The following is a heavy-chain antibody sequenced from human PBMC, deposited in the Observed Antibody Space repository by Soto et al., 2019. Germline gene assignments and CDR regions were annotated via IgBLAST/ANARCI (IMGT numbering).Heavy chain of an antibody. CDR1: GGSISSGGYY. D-gene: IGHD2-15*01. CDR3: AGVKVANSMDV. J-gene: IGHJ6*03. Sequence: QVQLQESGPGLVKPSQTLSLTCTVSGGSISSGGYYWSWIRQHPGKGLEWIGYIYYSGSTYYNPSLKTRVTIALDTSKNQFYLKLSSVTAADTAVYYCAGVKVANSMDVWGKGNTVTVSS. CDR2: IYYSGST. V-gene: IGHV4-31*03.